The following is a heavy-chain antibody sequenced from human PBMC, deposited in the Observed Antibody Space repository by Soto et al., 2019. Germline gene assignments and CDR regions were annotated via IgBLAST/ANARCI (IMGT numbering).Heavy chain of an antibody. CDR1: GFSLSTSGVG. J-gene: IGHJ4*02. Sequence: QITLKESGPTLVKPTQTLTLTCTFSGFSLSTSGVGVGWIRQPPGTALEWLALIYWDDDKSYSSSLKSRLTITKDTSKNQVVLKMTNMDPVDTATYFCAHIPLDCSGGSCYDQGYDYWGQGTLVTVSS. V-gene: IGHV2-5*02. CDR2: IYWDDDK. D-gene: IGHD2-15*01. CDR3: AHIPLDCSGGSCYDQGYDY.